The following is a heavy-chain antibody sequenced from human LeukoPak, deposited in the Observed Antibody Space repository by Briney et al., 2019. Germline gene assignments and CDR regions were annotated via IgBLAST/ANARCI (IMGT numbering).Heavy chain of an antibody. V-gene: IGHV4-59*07. CDR2: IYYSGST. Sequence: SDTLSLTCTVSGGSITSYYWSWIRQPTGRGVEDIRHIYYSGSTAYNPSLRSRVTISVDTSKDQFSLKLNSVSAADTAMYFCARWFCSGACYYMDVWGKGTTVTVSS. CDR3: ARWFCSGACYYMDV. J-gene: IGHJ6*03. D-gene: IGHD2-15*01. CDR1: GGSITSYY.